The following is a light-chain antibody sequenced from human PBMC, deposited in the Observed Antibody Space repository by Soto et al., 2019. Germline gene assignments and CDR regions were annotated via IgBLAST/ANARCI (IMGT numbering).Light chain of an antibody. CDR1: SSDVVTYNL. J-gene: IGLJ1*01. V-gene: IGLV2-23*03. Sequence: QSVLTQPASVSGSPGQSISISCTGTSSDVVTYNLVSWYQQHPGKAPTVLIYEGTKRPSGVSNRFSGSKSGNTASLTISGLQTEDEAVYYCYSFAGSTNFSYLFGALTKVTVL. CDR3: YSFAGSTNFSYL. CDR2: EGT.